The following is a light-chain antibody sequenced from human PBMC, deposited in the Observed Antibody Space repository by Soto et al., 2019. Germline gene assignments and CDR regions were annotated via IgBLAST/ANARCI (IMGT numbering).Light chain of an antibody. CDR2: RNN. Sequence: QSVLTQPPSASGTPGQRVTISCSGSSSNIGSNYVYWYQQLPGTAPKLLIYRNNQRPSGVPDRFSGSKSGTSASLAISGLRSEDEADYYCEAWDDSLTYVFGTGTKVTIL. CDR3: EAWDDSLTYV. V-gene: IGLV1-47*01. J-gene: IGLJ1*01. CDR1: SSNIGSNY.